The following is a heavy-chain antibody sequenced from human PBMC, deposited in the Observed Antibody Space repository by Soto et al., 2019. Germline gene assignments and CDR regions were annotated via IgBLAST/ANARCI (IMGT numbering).Heavy chain of an antibody. CDR2: INPSGVST. CDR3: SISYGSGSFGYYYYYYMDV. V-gene: IGHV1-46*01. D-gene: IGHD3-10*01. J-gene: IGHJ6*03. Sequence: ASVKVSCEASGYTFTSYYMHWVRQAPVQGLDWMGIINPSGVSTSYAQKFQVRVTMATDTCTSAVYMELSSLGSEVTTDSWCSISYGSGSFGYYYYYYMDVWGKGTTVTVSS. CDR1: GYTFTSYY.